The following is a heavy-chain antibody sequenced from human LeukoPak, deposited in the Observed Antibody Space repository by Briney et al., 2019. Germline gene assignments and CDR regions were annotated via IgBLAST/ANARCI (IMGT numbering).Heavy chain of an antibody. V-gene: IGHV1-69*05. CDR2: IIPIFGTA. J-gene: IGHJ1*01. D-gene: IGHD1-26*01. CDR3: TRDQSFGGSYMGGFAEYFQH. CDR1: GGTFSSYA. Sequence: GSSVKVSCKASGGTFSSYAISWVRQAPRQGLEWMGGIIPIFGTANYAQKFQGRVTITTDESTSTAYMELSSLRSEDTAVYYCTRDQSFGGSYMGGFAEYFQHWGQGTLVTVSS.